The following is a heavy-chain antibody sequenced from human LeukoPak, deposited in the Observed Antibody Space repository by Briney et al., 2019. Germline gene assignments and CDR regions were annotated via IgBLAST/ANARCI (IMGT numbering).Heavy chain of an antibody. CDR1: GYTFTSYD. D-gene: IGHD5-12*01. Sequence: ASVKVSCKASGYTFTSYDINWVRQATGQGLEWMGWMNPNSGNTGYAQKFQGRVTMTRNTSMSTAYMELSSLRSEDTAVYYCARARSSPSGYDYDYYYYYMDVWGKGTTVTVSS. CDR3: ARARSSPSGYDYDYYYYYMDV. J-gene: IGHJ6*03. V-gene: IGHV1-8*01. CDR2: MNPNSGNT.